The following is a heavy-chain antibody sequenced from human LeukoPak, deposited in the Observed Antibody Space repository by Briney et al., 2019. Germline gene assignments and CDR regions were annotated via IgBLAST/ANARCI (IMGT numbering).Heavy chain of an antibody. J-gene: IGHJ5*02. Sequence: ASVKVSCKASGYTFTSYGISWVRQAPGQGLEWMGWISAYNGNTNYAQKLQGRVTMTTDTSTSTAYMELRSLRSDDTAVYYCARGFWADDILTGYYWMPPAPFDPWGQGTLVTVSS. CDR2: ISAYNGNT. CDR3: ARGFWADDILTGYYWMPPAPFDP. CDR1: GYTFTSYG. D-gene: IGHD3-9*01. V-gene: IGHV1-18*04.